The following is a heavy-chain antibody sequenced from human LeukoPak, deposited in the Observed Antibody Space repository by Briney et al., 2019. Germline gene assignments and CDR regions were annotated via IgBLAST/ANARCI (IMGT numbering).Heavy chain of an antibody. CDR1: GGTFSNYA. CDR3: ARVDIVVVVAATGGSDY. V-gene: IGHV1-69*06. J-gene: IGHJ4*02. CDR2: IIPIFGTA. D-gene: IGHD2-15*01. Sequence: SVKVSCKASGGTFSNYAIFWVRQAPGQGLEWMRGIIPIFGTANYAQNFQGRVTITADKSTNTAYMELSSLRFEDTAVYYCARVDIVVVVAATGGSDYWGQGTLVTVSS.